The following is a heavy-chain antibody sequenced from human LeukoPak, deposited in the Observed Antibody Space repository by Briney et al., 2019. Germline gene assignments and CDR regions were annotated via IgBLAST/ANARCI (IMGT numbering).Heavy chain of an antibody. CDR3: ARDSFGRGSYYSGRYNWFDP. Sequence: KPSETLSLTCTVSGGSISSSSYYWGWIRQPPGKGLEWIGSIYYSGSTYYNPSLKSRVTISVDTSKNQFSLKLSSVTAADTAVYYCARDSFGRGSYYSGRYNWFDPWGQGTLVTVSS. D-gene: IGHD1-26*01. V-gene: IGHV4-39*07. CDR2: IYYSGST. J-gene: IGHJ5*02. CDR1: GGSISSSSYY.